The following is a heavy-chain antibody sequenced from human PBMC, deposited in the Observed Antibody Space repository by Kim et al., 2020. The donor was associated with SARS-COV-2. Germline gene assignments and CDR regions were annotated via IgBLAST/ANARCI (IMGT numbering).Heavy chain of an antibody. Sequence: GGSLRLSCAASGFTFSSYSMNWVRQAPGKGLEWVSSIGPSGTGADYADSVRGRFTISRDNAHNSLYLQMTSLIDEETALYYCAQAFNVPAGSWGQGILV. CDR3: AQAFNVPAGS. J-gene: IGHJ5*02. V-gene: IGHV3-48*02. CDR2: IGPSGTGA. CDR1: GFTFSSYS.